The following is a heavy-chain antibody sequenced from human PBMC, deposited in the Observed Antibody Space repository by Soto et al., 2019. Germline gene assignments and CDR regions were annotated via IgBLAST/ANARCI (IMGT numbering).Heavy chain of an antibody. CDR3: ERTSGYSYGPVDY. Sequence: SETLSLTCTVSGGSISSSSYYWGWIRQPPGKGLEWIGSIYYSGSTYYNPSLKSRVTISVDTSKNQFSLKLSSVTAADTAVYYRERTSGYSYGPVDYWGQGTLATVSS. CDR2: IYYSGST. CDR1: GGSISSSSYY. V-gene: IGHV4-39*01. D-gene: IGHD5-18*01. J-gene: IGHJ4*02.